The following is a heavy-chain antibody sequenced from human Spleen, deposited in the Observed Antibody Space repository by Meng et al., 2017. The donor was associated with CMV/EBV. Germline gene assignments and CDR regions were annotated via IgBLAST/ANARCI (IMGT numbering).Heavy chain of an antibody. J-gene: IGHJ4*02. CDR3: ARDNNWGPDY. D-gene: IGHD7-27*01. Sequence: ASVKVSCKASGYTFTGYYMHLVRQAPGQGLEWMGWIHPHRGDTNYAQQFQGRVTLTRDTSINTGYMELTRLTSDDTAVYYCARDNNWGPDYWGQGTLVTVSS. CDR2: IHPHRGDT. V-gene: IGHV1-2*02. CDR1: GYTFTGYY.